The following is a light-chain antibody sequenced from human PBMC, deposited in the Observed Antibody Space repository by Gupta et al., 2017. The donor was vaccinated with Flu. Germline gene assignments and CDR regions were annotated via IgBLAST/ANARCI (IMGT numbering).Light chain of an antibody. CDR2: GAS. J-gene: IGKJ4*01. V-gene: IGKV3-15*01. CDR1: QSLSSN. CDR3: QHENNGRPALA. Sequence: EIVMTQSPATLSVSPGERATLSCRASQSLSSNLAWYQKKPGQAPRLLIYGASTRATGIPARFSGSGGGTEFTLTISSRQSEDFAVYYCQHENNGRPALAFGRGTKVEIK.